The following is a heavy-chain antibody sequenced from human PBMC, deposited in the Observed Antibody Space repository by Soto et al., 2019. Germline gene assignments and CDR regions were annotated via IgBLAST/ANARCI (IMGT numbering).Heavy chain of an antibody. Sequence: ASVKVSCKASGGTFSSYTISWVRQAPGQGLEWMGRIIPILGIANYAQKFQGRVTMTRNTSISTAYMELSSLRSEDTAVYYCALETEYCSSTSCYVIYKIWGQGTMVTVSS. D-gene: IGHD2-2*01. CDR2: IIPILGIA. CDR3: ALETEYCSSTSCYVIYKI. J-gene: IGHJ3*02. V-gene: IGHV1-69*02. CDR1: GGTFSSYT.